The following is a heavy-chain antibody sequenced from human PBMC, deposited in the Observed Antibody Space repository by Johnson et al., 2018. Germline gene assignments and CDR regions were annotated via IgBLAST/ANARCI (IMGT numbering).Heavy chain of an antibody. V-gene: IGHV3-74*01. Sequence: VQLQESGGGLVQPGGSLRLSCAASGFSISNYWMHWVRQPPGKGLGWVSRINGDGSNSGYVDSVKGRFPISRDNAKNTLELQMNSMRAEDTAVYYCARTPYYDRSGRTAIDIWGQGTMGTVSS. D-gene: IGHD3-22*01. CDR3: ARTPYYDRSGRTAIDI. CDR1: GFSISNYW. CDR2: INGDGSNS. J-gene: IGHJ3*02.